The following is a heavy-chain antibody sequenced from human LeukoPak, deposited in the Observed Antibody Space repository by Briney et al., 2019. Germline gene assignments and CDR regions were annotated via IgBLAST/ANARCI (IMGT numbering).Heavy chain of an antibody. CDR1: GFTFSSHA. Sequence: GGSLRLSCAASGFTFSSHAMHWVRQAPGKGLEWVAVISYDGSNKYYADSVKGRFTISRDNSKNTLYLQMNSLRAEDTAVYYCARAPRGYGDCPCMDVWGQGTTVTVSS. CDR2: ISYDGSNK. V-gene: IGHV3-30-3*01. D-gene: IGHD4-17*01. J-gene: IGHJ6*02. CDR3: ARAPRGYGDCPCMDV.